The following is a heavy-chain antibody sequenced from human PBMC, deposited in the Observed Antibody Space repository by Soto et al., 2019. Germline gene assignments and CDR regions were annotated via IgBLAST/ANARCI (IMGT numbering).Heavy chain of an antibody. J-gene: IGHJ5*02. V-gene: IGHV1-18*01. CDR3: ARDDSSSPDNWFDP. CDR2: ISAYNGNT. CDR1: GYTFTSYG. D-gene: IGHD6-6*01. Sequence: VASVKVSCKASGYTFTSYGISWVRQAPGQGLEWMGWISAYNGNTNYAQKLQGRVTMTTDTSTSTAYMELRSLRSDDTAVYYCARDDSSSPDNWFDPWGQGTLVTVS.